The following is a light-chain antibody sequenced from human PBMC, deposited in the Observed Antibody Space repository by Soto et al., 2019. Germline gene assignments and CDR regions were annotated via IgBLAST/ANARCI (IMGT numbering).Light chain of an antibody. CDR2: KAS. CDR3: QQYDTYTT. V-gene: IGKV1-5*03. CDR1: QSISSW. Sequence: DIQMTQSPSTLSASVGDRGTITCRASQSISSWLAWYQQKPGKAPKLLIYKASNLESGVPSRFSGSGSGTEFTLTISSLQPDDFAIYYCQQYDTYTTFGQGTKVEIK. J-gene: IGKJ1*01.